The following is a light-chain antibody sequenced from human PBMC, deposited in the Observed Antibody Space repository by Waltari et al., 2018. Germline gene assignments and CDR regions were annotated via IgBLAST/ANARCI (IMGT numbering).Light chain of an antibody. V-gene: IGLV2-11*01. CDR1: SSDVGNYNF. Sequence: QSALTQPRPASGSPGQSVTISCSGTSSDVGNYNFVSWYQQHPGNAPKLLIYDVVKRPSGVPDRFSGSKSGNTASLTISGLQTEDEADYYCCSYAGSYTFVFGGGTQLTVL. CDR2: DVV. J-gene: IGLJ7*01. CDR3: CSYAGSYTFV.